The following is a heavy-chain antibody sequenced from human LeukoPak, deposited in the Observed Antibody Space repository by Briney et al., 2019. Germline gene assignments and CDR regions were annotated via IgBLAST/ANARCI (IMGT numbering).Heavy chain of an antibody. CDR1: GFTFSSYV. CDR3: ARVGSFLFQDYYDSSGYYYDY. J-gene: IGHJ4*02. Sequence: GGSLRLSCAASGFTFSSYVMSWVRQAPGKGLEWLSYITSSDSTTHYADSVKGRFTISRDNAKNSLYLQMNSLRAEDTAVYYCARVGSFLFQDYYDSSGYYYDYWGQGTLVTVSS. V-gene: IGHV3-48*04. CDR2: ITSSDSTT. D-gene: IGHD3-22*01.